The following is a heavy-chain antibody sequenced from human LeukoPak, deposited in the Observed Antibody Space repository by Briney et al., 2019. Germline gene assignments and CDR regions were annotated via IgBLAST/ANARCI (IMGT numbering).Heavy chain of an antibody. CDR3: ASAGYCSSTSCYGGAFDI. D-gene: IGHD2-2*01. V-gene: IGHV1-46*01. CDR1: GYTFTSYY. Sequence: ASVKVSCKASGYTFTSYYMHWVRQAPGQGLEWMGIINPSGGSTSYAQKFQGRVTMTRDTSTSTVYMELSSLRSEDTDVYYCASAGYCSSTSCYGGAFDIWGQGTMVTVSS. CDR2: INPSGGST. J-gene: IGHJ3*02.